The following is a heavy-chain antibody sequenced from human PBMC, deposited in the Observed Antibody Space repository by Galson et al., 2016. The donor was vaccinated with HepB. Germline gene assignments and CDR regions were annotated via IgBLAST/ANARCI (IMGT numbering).Heavy chain of an antibody. CDR3: VKAAGVERGRLNLDQ. Sequence: SLRLSCAASGFTFSDCAMHWVRQAPGKGLEYVSAITSDGYGTFYADSVKGRFTMSRDNSKNTVYLQMSSLRPEDTALYYCVKAAGVERGRLNLDQWGQGTLVTVSS. CDR2: ITSDGYGT. CDR1: GFTFSDCA. D-gene: IGHD1-1*01. J-gene: IGHJ4*02. V-gene: IGHV3-64D*06.